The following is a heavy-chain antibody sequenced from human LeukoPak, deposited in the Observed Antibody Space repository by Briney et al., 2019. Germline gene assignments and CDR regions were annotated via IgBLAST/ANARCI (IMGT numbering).Heavy chain of an antibody. CDR2: IYYSGST. D-gene: IGHD1-1*01. J-gene: IGHJ3*02. CDR3: ARDRGTTGTKTPLWAFDI. V-gene: IGHV4-59*01. Sequence: PSETLSLTCTVSGGSISSYYWSWIRQPPGKGLEWIGYIYYSGSTNYNPSLKSRVTISVDTSKNQFSLKLSSVTAADTAVYYCARDRGTTGTKTPLWAFDIWGQGTMVTVSS. CDR1: GGSISSYY.